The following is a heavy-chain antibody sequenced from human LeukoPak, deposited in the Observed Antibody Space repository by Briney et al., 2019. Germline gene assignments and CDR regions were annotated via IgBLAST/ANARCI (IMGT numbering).Heavy chain of an antibody. D-gene: IGHD1-1*01. Sequence: GGSLRLSCAASGFIFSSHGMNWVRQAPGKGLEWVSGISPSGDSTYYADSVKVRFTISRDNSQNTLYLQMNSLRADDTAVYYCAKSPWNGKFRAYFDYWGQGTLVTVSS. CDR1: GFIFSSHG. CDR3: AKSPWNGKFRAYFDY. V-gene: IGHV3-23*01. CDR2: ISPSGDST. J-gene: IGHJ4*02.